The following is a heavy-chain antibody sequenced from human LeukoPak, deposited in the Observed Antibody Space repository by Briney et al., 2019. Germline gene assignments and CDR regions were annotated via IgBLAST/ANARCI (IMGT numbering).Heavy chain of an antibody. V-gene: IGHV1-2*02. J-gene: IGHJ4*02. CDR2: INPNSGGT. CDR1: GYTFTGYY. D-gene: IGHD3-9*01. CDR3: AREMMVASLTGLFISLNY. Sequence: ASVKVSCKASGYTFTGYYMHWVRQAPGQGLEWMGWINPNSGGTNYAQKFQGRVTMTRDTSISTAYMELSRLRSDDTAVYYCAREMMVASLTGLFISLNYWGQGTLVTVSS.